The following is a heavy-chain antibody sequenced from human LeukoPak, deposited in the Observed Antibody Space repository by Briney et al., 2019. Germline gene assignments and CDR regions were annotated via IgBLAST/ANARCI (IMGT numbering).Heavy chain of an antibody. D-gene: IGHD6-13*01. Sequence: SETLSLTCAVYGGSFSDYSWSWIRQPPGKGLEWIGEINHSGSTNYNSSLKSRVTVSVDTSKNQFSLRLRSVTAADTAVYYCARGRYGYSSRGFDPWGQGTLVTVSS. CDR1: GGSFSDYS. CDR3: ARGRYGYSSRGFDP. J-gene: IGHJ5*02. CDR2: INHSGST. V-gene: IGHV4-34*01.